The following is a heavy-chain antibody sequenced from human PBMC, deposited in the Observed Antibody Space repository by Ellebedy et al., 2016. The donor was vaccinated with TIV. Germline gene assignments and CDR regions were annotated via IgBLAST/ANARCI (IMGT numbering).Heavy chain of an antibody. CDR3: AREGPGAFDI. D-gene: IGHD1-14*01. V-gene: IGHV1-46*01. Sequence: AASVKVSCKASGYTFTSYYMHWVRQPPGQGLEWMGVINPSGDTTNYAQKFQGRVTMTRDTSTSTVYMELSSLRSEDTAVFYCAREGPGAFDIWGQGTMVTVSS. CDR2: INPSGDTT. J-gene: IGHJ3*02. CDR1: GYTFTSYY.